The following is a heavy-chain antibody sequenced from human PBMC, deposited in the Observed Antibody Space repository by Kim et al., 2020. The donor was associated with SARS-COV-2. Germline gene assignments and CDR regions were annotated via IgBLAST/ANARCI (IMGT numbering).Heavy chain of an antibody. V-gene: IGHV5-10-1*01. J-gene: IGHJ5*02. Sequence: GESLKISCKGSGYSFTSYWISWVRQMPGKGLEWMGRIDPSDSYTNYSPSFQGHVTISADKSISTAYLQWSSLKASDTAMYYCARGGGDGPQRGWFDPWGQGTLVTISS. CDR2: IDPSDSYT. CDR1: GYSFTSYW. CDR3: ARGGGDGPQRGWFDP. D-gene: IGHD2-21*01.